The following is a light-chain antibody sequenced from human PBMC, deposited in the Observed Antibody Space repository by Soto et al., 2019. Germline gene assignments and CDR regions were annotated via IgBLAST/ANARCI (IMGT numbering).Light chain of an antibody. Sequence: QSVLTQPPSASGTPGQRVTISCSGSSSSIGSNTVNWYQQLPGAAPKLLIYNNNERPSGVPDRFSGSKSGTSASLAINGLXXXDXXDYYCATWDDSLNGPVFGGGTKLTVL. CDR1: SSSIGSNT. CDR2: NNN. V-gene: IGLV1-44*01. CDR3: ATWDDSLNGPV. J-gene: IGLJ2*01.